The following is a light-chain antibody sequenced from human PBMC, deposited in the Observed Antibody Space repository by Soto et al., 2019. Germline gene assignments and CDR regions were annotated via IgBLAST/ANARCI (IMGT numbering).Light chain of an antibody. CDR3: HQLNSYPIT. Sequence: DIQLTQSPSFLSASVGDRVTITCRASQGIASYLVWYQQKPGKAPKLLIYAASTLQSGVPSRFSGSGSGTEFTLTISSLQPEDFATYYCHQLNSYPITFGPGTKVDIK. V-gene: IGKV1-9*01. J-gene: IGKJ3*01. CDR1: QGIASY. CDR2: AAS.